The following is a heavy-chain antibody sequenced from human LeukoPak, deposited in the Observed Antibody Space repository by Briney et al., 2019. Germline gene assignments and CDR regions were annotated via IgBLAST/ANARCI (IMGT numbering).Heavy chain of an antibody. J-gene: IGHJ4*02. D-gene: IGHD2-8*02. CDR2: ISNDGRNK. Sequence: GGSLRLSCAASGFTFSIYVMHWVRQAPGKGLEWVAVISNDGRNKYYADSVKGRFTISRDNSKNTLYVEMNSLRADDTAVYYCARDWTVVMYGPIDYWGQGTLVTVSS. CDR3: ARDWTVVMYGPIDY. V-gene: IGHV3-30*03. CDR1: GFTFSIYV.